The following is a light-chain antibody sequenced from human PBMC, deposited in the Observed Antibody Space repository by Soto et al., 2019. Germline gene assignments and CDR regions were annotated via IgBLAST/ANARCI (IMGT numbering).Light chain of an antibody. J-gene: IGKJ1*01. Sequence: EIVLTQSPATLSLSPGDGATLSCRASQSITKFLAWYQQRPGQPPRLLIYEAYERASGVPARFSGSGSGTDFTLTISSLEPEDFASYYCQQRLTGPWTFGQGTRVEI. CDR2: EAY. V-gene: IGKV3-11*01. CDR1: QSITKF. CDR3: QQRLTGPWT.